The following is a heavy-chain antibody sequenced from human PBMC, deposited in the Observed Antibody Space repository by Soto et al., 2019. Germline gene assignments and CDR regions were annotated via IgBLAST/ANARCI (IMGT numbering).Heavy chain of an antibody. CDR3: ARAPSEYIWGIYLRYFEY. V-gene: IGHV3-23*01. CDR1: GFPFSNYA. D-gene: IGHD3-16*02. CDR2: ISGNSGHA. Sequence: EVELLESGGAFIQPGGSLRLSCAASGFPFSNYAMAWVRQASGKGLEWVSGISGNSGHAFYADSVKGRFTSSRDNSRNTLYLQMESLRAEDTATYYCARAPSEYIWGIYLRYFEYWGQGTLVAVSS. J-gene: IGHJ4*02.